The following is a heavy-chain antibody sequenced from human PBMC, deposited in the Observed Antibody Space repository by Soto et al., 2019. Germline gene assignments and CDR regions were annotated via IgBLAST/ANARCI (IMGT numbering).Heavy chain of an antibody. CDR3: ARVDDDCSSTSCYDY. D-gene: IGHD2-2*01. CDR1: GDRVSSNSAA. J-gene: IGHJ4*02. V-gene: IGHV6-1*01. Sequence: QVQLQQSGPGLVKPSQTLSLTCVISGDRVSSNSAAWHWIRQSPSRGLEWLGRTYYRSKWYNEYAMSVKGRITINPDTSKNQFSLHLKSVTPEDRAVYYCARVDDDCSSTSCYDYWGQGTLVTVPS. CDR2: TYYRSKWYN.